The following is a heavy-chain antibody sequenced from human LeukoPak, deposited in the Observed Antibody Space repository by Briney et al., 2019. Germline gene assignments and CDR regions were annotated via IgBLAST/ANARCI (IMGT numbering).Heavy chain of an antibody. D-gene: IGHD2-15*01. CDR3: ARHPRLGYCSGGSCYSPFDY. V-gene: IGHV4-39*01. Sequence: PSETLSLTCTVSGGSISSSSYYWGWIRQPPGKGLEWIGSIYYSGSTYYNPSLKSRVTISVDTSKDQFSLKLSSVTAADTAVYYCARHPRLGYCSGGSCYSPFDYWGQGTLVTVSS. CDR1: GGSISSSSYY. CDR2: IYYSGST. J-gene: IGHJ4*02.